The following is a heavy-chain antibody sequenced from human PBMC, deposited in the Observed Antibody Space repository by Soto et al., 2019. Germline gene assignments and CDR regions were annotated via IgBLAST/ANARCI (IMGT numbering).Heavy chain of an antibody. Sequence: SETLSLTCTVSGGSISSYYWSWIRQPPGKGLEWIGYIYYSGSTNYNPSLKSRVTISVDTSKNQFSLKLSSVTAAATAAYYCARMDYYASSGSIFVYWGPGTLVTVSS. D-gene: IGHD3-22*01. CDR2: IYYSGST. V-gene: IGHV4-59*01. CDR3: ARMDYYASSGSIFVY. CDR1: GGSISSYY. J-gene: IGHJ4*02.